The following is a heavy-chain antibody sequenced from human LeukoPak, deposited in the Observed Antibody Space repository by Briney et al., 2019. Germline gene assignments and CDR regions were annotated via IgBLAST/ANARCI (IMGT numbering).Heavy chain of an antibody. CDR3: ARGGGLDV. Sequence: GGSLRLSCAASGFSFDNYAMTWARQPPGKGLEWVASINHNGNVNYYVDSVKGRFTISRDNAKNSLYLQMSNLRAEDTAVYFCARGGGLDVWGQGATVTVSS. CDR1: GFSFDNYA. CDR2: INHNGNVN. V-gene: IGHV3-7*03. J-gene: IGHJ6*02. D-gene: IGHD3-16*01.